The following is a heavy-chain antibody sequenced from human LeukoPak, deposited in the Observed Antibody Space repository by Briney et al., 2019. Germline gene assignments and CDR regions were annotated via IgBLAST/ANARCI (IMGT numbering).Heavy chain of an antibody. CDR2: INAGNGNT. CDR1: GYTFTSYA. CDR3: AGDRGILTGYHLNWFDP. J-gene: IGHJ5*02. Sequence: ASVKVSCKASGYTFTSYAMHWVRQAPGQRLEWMGWINAGNGNTKYSQKFQGRVTITRDTSASTAYMELSSLRSEDTAVYYCAGDRGILTGYHLNWFDPWGQGTLVTVSS. V-gene: IGHV1-3*01. D-gene: IGHD3-9*01.